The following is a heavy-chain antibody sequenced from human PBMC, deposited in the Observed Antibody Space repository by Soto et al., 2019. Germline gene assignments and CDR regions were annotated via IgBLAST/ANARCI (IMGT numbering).Heavy chain of an antibody. J-gene: IGHJ4*02. CDR2: IHHSGST. D-gene: IGHD3-22*01. Sequence: QLQLQESCSELVKPSQTLSLTCAVSGGSISSGGYSWSWIQQPPEKGLEWIGYIHHSGSTYYNPSLESRVTISLDRSKNHFSLKLSSVTAADTAVYYCARDRFSSGDHQHFDYWGQGTLVTVSS. CDR3: ARDRFSSGDHQHFDY. CDR1: GGSISSGGYS. V-gene: IGHV4-30-2*01.